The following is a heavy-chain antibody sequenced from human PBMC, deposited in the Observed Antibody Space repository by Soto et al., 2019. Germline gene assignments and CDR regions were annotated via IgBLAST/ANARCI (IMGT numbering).Heavy chain of an antibody. CDR3: ARGRGYSYGLSYYYYGIDV. J-gene: IGHJ6*02. D-gene: IGHD5-18*01. CDR1: GGSLSGDS. CDR2: ISPIFGTA. V-gene: IGHV1-69*06. Sequence: PLKCACTGAGGSLSGDSSSWGRHAPVQVVEWMAGISPIFGTANYEQKFQGRVTITADKSTSTAYMELSSLRSEDTAVYYCARGRGYSYGLSYYYYGIDVRGQRTTVLVFS.